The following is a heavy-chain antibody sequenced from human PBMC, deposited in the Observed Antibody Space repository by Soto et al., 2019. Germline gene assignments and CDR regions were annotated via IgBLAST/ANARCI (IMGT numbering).Heavy chain of an antibody. CDR2: IYYSGST. Sequence: LSLTCTVSGGSISSGGYYWSWIRQHPGKGLEWIGYIYYSGSTYYNPSLKSRVTISVDTSKNQFSLKLSSVTAADTAVYYCARGTRYDLNWFDPWGQGTLVTVSS. J-gene: IGHJ5*02. V-gene: IGHV4-31*03. CDR1: GGSISSGGYY. D-gene: IGHD2-15*01. CDR3: ARGTRYDLNWFDP.